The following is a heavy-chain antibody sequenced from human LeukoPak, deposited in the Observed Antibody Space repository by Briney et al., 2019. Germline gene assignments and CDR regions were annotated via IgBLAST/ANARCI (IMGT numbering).Heavy chain of an antibody. D-gene: IGHD2-21*02. J-gene: IGHJ4*02. Sequence: GGSLRLSCAASGFTFSSYAMSWVRQAPGKGLEWVSAISGSGGSTDYADSVKGRFPISRDNSKNTLYLQMNSLRAEDTAVYYCAKDLNRQIVVVTAIGSWGQGTLVTVSS. CDR2: ISGSGGST. V-gene: IGHV3-23*01. CDR3: AKDLNRQIVVVTAIGS. CDR1: GFTFSSYA.